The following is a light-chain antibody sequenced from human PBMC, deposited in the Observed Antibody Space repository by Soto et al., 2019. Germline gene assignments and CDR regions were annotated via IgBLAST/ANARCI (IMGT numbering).Light chain of an antibody. CDR3: AAWDDSLSGPHWV. J-gene: IGLJ3*02. CDR2: RNN. V-gene: IGLV1-47*01. Sequence: QSVLTQPPSESGTPGQRVTISCSGISSNIGSNYVYWYQQLPGTAPKLLIYRNNQRPSGVPDRFSGSKSGTSASLAISGLRSEDEADYYCAAWDDSLSGPHWVFGGGTKVTVL. CDR1: SSNIGSNY.